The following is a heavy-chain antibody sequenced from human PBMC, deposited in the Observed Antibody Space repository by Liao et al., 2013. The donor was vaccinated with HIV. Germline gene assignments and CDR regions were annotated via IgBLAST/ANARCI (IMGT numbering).Heavy chain of an antibody. CDR3: AREPVAGKVY. CDR2: VYNSGNT. J-gene: IGHJ4*02. CDR1: GDSLSTYY. Sequence: QVQLRESGPGLVKPSETLSLTCSVSGDSLSTYYWSWIRQPVGKGLEWIGRVYNSGNTKLNPSFRGRVSMSVDTSTNEISLKLSSVTAADTAVYYCAREPVAGKVYWGQGTLVTVSS. V-gene: IGHV4-4*07. D-gene: IGHD6-19*01.